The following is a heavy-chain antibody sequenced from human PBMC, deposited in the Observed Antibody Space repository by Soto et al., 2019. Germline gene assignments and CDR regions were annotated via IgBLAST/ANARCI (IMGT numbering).Heavy chain of an antibody. V-gene: IGHV3-33*01. CDR1: GFTFSSYG. CDR3: ARDNRSGYSSGWYETPYNWFDP. J-gene: IGHJ5*02. D-gene: IGHD6-19*01. CDR2: IWYDGSNK. Sequence: QVQLVESGGGVVQPGRSLRLSCAASGFTFSSYGMHWVRQAPGKGLEWVAVIWYDGSNKYYADSVKGRFTISRDNSKNTLYLQMNSLRAEDTAVYYCARDNRSGYSSGWYETPYNWFDPWGQGTLVTVSS.